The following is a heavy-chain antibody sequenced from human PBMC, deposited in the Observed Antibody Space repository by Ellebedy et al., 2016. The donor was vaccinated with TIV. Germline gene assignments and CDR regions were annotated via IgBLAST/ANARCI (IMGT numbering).Heavy chain of an antibody. CDR1: GFTFSSYW. V-gene: IGHV3-7*03. D-gene: IGHD3-9*01. CDR2: IKQDGSEK. CDR3: ARDWVTYYDILTGYVYYYYGMDV. Sequence: GGSLRLXCAASGFTFSSYWMSWVRQAPGKGLEWVANIKQDGSEKYYVDSVKGRFTISRDNAKNSLYLQMNSLRAEDTAVYYCARDWVTYYDILTGYVYYYYGMDVWGQGTTVTVSS. J-gene: IGHJ6*02.